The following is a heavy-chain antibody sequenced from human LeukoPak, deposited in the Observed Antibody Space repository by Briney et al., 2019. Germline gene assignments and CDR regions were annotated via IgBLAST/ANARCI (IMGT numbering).Heavy chain of an antibody. J-gene: IGHJ4*02. V-gene: IGHV4-34*01. D-gene: IGHD2-2*01. CDR2: INHSGST. CDR1: GGSFSGYY. Sequence: SETLSLTCAVYGGSFSGYYWSWIRQPPGKGLEWIGEINHSGSTNYNPPLKSRVTISVDTSKNQFSLKLSSVTAADTAVYYCAREDIVVVPAAGRRGGRIDYWGQGTLVTVSS. CDR3: AREDIVVVPAAGRRGGRIDY.